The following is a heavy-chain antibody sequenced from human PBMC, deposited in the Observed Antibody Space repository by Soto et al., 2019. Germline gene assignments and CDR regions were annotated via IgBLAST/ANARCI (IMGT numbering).Heavy chain of an antibody. CDR2: IYYSGST. CDR3: ARVNILTGYYYMDV. CDR1: GGSISSGGYY. V-gene: IGHV4-31*03. D-gene: IGHD3-9*01. Sequence: SETLSLTCTVSGGSISSGGYYWSWIRQHPGKGLEWIGYIYYSGSTYYNPSLKSRVTISVDTSKNQFSLKLSSVTAADTAVYYCARVNILTGYYYMDVWGKGTTVTVSS. J-gene: IGHJ6*03.